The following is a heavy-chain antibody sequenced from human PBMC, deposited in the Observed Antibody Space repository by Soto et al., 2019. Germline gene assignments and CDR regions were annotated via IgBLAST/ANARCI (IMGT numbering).Heavy chain of an antibody. Sequence: XGSLRLSCEVSGFTLGSYAMHWVRQAPGKGLEWVSVISYDGSDNYYADSVKGRFTISRDNSKNTLYLHMNSLRPEDTAVYYCARDGTTTTAAGFEHWGQGTLVTVS. CDR3: ARDGTTTTAAGFEH. J-gene: IGHJ5*02. CDR2: ISYDGSDN. V-gene: IGHV3-30-3*01. D-gene: IGHD6-13*01. CDR1: GFTLGSYA.